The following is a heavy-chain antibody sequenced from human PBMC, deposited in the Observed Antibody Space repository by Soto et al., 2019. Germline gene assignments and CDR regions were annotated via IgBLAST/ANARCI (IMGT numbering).Heavy chain of an antibody. J-gene: IGHJ5*02. V-gene: IGHV4-59*12. Sequence: PSETLSLTCTVSGGSISGSYWSWIRQTPGKVLEWIGYIHYSGSTNYNPSLKSRVTMSVDSANNQFSLGLTSVTAADTAVYYCVRALRHTAMVYPWFDPWGQGTLVTVSS. CDR2: IHYSGST. D-gene: IGHD5-18*01. CDR1: GGSISGSY. CDR3: VRALRHTAMVYPWFDP.